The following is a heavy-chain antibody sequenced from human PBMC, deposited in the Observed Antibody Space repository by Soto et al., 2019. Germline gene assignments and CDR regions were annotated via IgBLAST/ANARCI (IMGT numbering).Heavy chain of an antibody. CDR3: ATKGNIVVVPAARPPSVYYYGMDV. J-gene: IGHJ6*02. Sequence: AASVKVSCKASGGTFSSYAISWVRQAPGQGLEWMGGIIPIFGTANYAQKFQGRVTITADESTSTAYMELSSLRSEDTAVYYCATKGNIVVVPAARPPSVYYYGMDVWGQGTTVTVSS. V-gene: IGHV1-69*13. D-gene: IGHD2-2*01. CDR1: GGTFSSYA. CDR2: IIPIFGTA.